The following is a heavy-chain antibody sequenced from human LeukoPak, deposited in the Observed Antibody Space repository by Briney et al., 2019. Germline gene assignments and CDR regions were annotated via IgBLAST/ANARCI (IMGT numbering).Heavy chain of an antibody. V-gene: IGHV4-38-2*02. D-gene: IGHD5-24*01. CDR1: GYSITNGYY. CDR2: MYQTGST. J-gene: IGHJ4*02. CDR3: ATREMATKYYFDY. Sequence: PSETLSLTCTVSGYSITNGYYWNWIRQPPGKGLEWIASMYQTGSTYYNPSLKSRVTISVDTSKNQFSLKLNSVTAADTAVYYCATREMATKYYFDYWGQGTLVTVSS.